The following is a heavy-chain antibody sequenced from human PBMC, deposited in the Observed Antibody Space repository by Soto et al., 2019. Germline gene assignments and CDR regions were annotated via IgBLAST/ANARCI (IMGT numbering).Heavy chain of an antibody. CDR3: ARWSYLDY. D-gene: IGHD3-3*01. V-gene: IGHV3-23*01. J-gene: IGHJ4*02. Sequence: AGGSLRLSRAASGFSFGSYALSWVRQAPGKGLEWVSTISGSDGKTFYADSVKGRFSISRDTSQSTLYLQMNSLRADDTAMYYCARWSYLDYWGQGTRVTVSS. CDR1: GFSFGSYA. CDR2: ISGSDGKT.